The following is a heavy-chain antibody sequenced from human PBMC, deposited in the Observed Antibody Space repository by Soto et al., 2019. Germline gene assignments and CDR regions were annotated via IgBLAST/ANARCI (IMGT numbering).Heavy chain of an antibody. Sequence: GGSRRRSWAASGFTVSSNCMSWVRQAPGKGLEWVSVIYSGGSTYYADSVKGRFTISRDNSKNTLYLQMNSLRAEDTAVYYCAREAFTIFGVVYYYYGMDVWGQGTTVTVSS. D-gene: IGHD3-3*01. CDR2: IYSGGST. CDR3: AREAFTIFGVVYYYYGMDV. J-gene: IGHJ6*02. V-gene: IGHV3-53*01. CDR1: GFTVSSNC.